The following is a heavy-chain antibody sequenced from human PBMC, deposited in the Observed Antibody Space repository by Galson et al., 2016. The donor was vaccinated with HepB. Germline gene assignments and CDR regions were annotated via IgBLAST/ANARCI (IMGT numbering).Heavy chain of an antibody. V-gene: IGHV3-66*01. Sequence: SLRLSCAGSGFTVSTDYMSWVRQAPGKGLEWVSIIYSGGSTYYADSVKGRFTISRDNSKNTLYLQMTSLRAEATAVYYCARDVYSSGWYYFEYWGQGTLVTVSS. J-gene: IGHJ4*02. CDR1: GFTVSTDY. CDR3: ARDVYSSGWYYFEY. D-gene: IGHD6-19*01. CDR2: IYSGGST.